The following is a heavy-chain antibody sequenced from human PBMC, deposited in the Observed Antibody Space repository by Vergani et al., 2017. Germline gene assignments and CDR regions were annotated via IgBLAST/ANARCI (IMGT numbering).Heavy chain of an antibody. Sequence: QVHLVESGGGVVQPGRSLTLSCVASGFSFRGHGMHWVRQAPGKGLEWVAMISYDGDRRDYGDFAKGRFTISRDSSKTVYLQMNSLRVEDTAMYFCARWNMVRGVINHPYPYYYYYGMDVWGQGTTVTVSS. CDR2: ISYDGDRR. CDR3: ARWNMVRGVINHPYPYYYYYGMDV. V-gene: IGHV3-30*03. CDR1: GFSFRGHG. D-gene: IGHD3-10*01. J-gene: IGHJ6*02.